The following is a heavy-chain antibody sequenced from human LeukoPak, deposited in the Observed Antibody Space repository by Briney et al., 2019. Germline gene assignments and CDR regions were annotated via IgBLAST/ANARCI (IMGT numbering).Heavy chain of an antibody. D-gene: IGHD1-26*01. CDR1: GGSISSYY. V-gene: IGHV4-59*01. Sequence: SGTLSLTCAVSGGSISSYYWSWIRQPPGKGLEWIGYIYYSGSTNYNPSLKSRVTISVDTSKNQFSLKLSSVTAADTAVYYCAREPRIVGAPDYWGQGTLVTVSS. J-gene: IGHJ4*02. CDR3: AREPRIVGAPDY. CDR2: IYYSGST.